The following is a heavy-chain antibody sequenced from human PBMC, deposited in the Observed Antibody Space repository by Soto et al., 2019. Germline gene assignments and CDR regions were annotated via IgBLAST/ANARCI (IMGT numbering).Heavy chain of an antibody. Sequence: GVSLRLSCAASGFTFSSYAMSWVRQAPGKGLEWVSAISGSGGSTYYADSVKGRFTISRDNSKSTLYLQMNSLRAEDTAVYYCEKDQRFLEWTLFDYWGQGTLVTVSS. V-gene: IGHV3-23*01. CDR1: GFTFSSYA. D-gene: IGHD3-3*01. J-gene: IGHJ4*02. CDR2: ISGSGGST. CDR3: EKDQRFLEWTLFDY.